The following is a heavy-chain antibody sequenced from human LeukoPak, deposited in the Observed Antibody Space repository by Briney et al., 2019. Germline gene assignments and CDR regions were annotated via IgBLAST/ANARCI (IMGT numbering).Heavy chain of an antibody. CDR1: GYSFTSYW. Sequence: GESLKISCXGSGYSFTSYWIGWVRQMPGKGLEWMGIIYPGDSDTRYSPSFQGRFTISADKSISTAYLQWSSLKASDTAVYYCARRSSLDAFDIWGQGTMVTVSS. CDR3: ARRSSLDAFDI. CDR2: IYPGDSDT. V-gene: IGHV5-51*01. J-gene: IGHJ3*02. D-gene: IGHD6-6*01.